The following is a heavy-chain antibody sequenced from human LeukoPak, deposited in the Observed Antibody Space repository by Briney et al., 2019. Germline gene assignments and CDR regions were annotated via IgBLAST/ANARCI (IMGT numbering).Heavy chain of an antibody. Sequence: SETLSLTCAVSGGSISSGGYSWSWIRQPPGRGLEWIGYIYHSGSTYYNPSLKSRVTISVDRSKNQFSLKLSSVTAADTAVYYCARGGRGVFDYWGQGTLVTVSS. CDR1: GGSISSGGYS. CDR3: ARGGRGVFDY. D-gene: IGHD3-10*01. J-gene: IGHJ4*02. V-gene: IGHV4-30-2*01. CDR2: IYHSGST.